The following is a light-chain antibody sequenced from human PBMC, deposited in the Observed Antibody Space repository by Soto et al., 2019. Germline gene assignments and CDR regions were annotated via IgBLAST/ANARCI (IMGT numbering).Light chain of an antibody. J-gene: IGLJ2*01. CDR1: SSDVGGYNY. V-gene: IGLV2-14*01. CDR2: DVS. Sequence: QSALTQPASVSGSPGQSITISCTGTSSDVGGYNYVSWYQQHPGKAPKLMIYDVSNRPSGVSNRFSGSKSGNTASLTISGVQAEDEDDYYCSSYTTSSPHVVFGGGTKLTVL. CDR3: SSYTTSSPHVV.